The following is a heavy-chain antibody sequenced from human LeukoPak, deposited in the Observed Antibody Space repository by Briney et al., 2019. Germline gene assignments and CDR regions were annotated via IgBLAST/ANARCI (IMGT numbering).Heavy chain of an antibody. Sequence: ASVKVSCKASGGTFSSYAISWVRQAPGQGLEWMGGIIPIFGTANYAQKFQGRVTITADESTSTAYMELSSLRSEDTAVYYCARDQGIAVAGTDSFDYWGQGTLVTASS. D-gene: IGHD6-19*01. CDR3: ARDQGIAVAGTDSFDY. CDR1: GGTFSSYA. J-gene: IGHJ4*02. V-gene: IGHV1-69*13. CDR2: IIPIFGTA.